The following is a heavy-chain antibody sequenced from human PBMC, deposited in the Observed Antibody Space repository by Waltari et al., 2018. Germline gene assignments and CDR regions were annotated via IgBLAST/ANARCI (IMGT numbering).Heavy chain of an antibody. CDR3: ARGRRIFYGPLDNYYYFHYMDV. D-gene: IGHD4-17*01. Sequence: QVQLQQWGAGLLKPSETLSLTCAVYGGSFSNFYWSWIRQSPGMGLEWIGEINQSGSTNDNPSLKGRVTISVDRSKSQFSLKVTSMTAADTGVYFCARGRRIFYGPLDNYYYFHYMDVWAKGTTVIVSS. CDR1: GGSFSNFY. J-gene: IGHJ6*03. V-gene: IGHV4-34*01. CDR2: INQSGST.